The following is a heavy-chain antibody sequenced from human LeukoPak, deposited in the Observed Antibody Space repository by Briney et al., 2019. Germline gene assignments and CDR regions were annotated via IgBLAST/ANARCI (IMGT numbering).Heavy chain of an antibody. CDR3: ARMYGSGSYLALDY. J-gene: IGHJ4*02. V-gene: IGHV1-2*06. CDR1: GYTFTGYY. Sequence: ASVKVSCKASGYTFTGYYMHWVRQAPGQGLEWMGRINPNSGGTNYAQKFQGRVTMTRDTSISTAYMELSRLRSDDTAAYYCARMYGSGSYLALDYWGQGTLVTVSS. CDR2: INPNSGGT. D-gene: IGHD3-10*01.